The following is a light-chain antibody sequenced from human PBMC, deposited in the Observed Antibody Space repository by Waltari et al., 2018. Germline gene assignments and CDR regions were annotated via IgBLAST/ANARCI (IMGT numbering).Light chain of an antibody. CDR3: QQPYFSPRP. Sequence: DIQLTQSPSFLSASVGDSVTITCRASQGISNYLAWYQQKPGKAPQVLIYAASTLRSWVPARFSGSGSGTEFTLTISSLQPEDFATYYCQQPYFSPRPFGQGTKVDVK. V-gene: IGKV1-9*01. J-gene: IGKJ1*01. CDR1: QGISNY. CDR2: AAS.